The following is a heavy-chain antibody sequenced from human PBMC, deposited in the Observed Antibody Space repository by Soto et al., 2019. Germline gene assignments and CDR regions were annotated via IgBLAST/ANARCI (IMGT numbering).Heavy chain of an antibody. CDR3: ARSDTYYYDSSGYYYYYYGMDV. J-gene: IGHJ6*02. CDR2: INSDGSST. Sequence: PGGSLRLSCAASGFTFSSYWMHWVRQAPGKGLVWVSRINSDGSSTSYADSVKGRFTISRDNAKNTLYLQMNSLRAEDTAVYYCARSDTYYYDSSGYYYYYYGMDVWGQGTTVTVS. V-gene: IGHV3-74*01. CDR1: GFTFSSYW. D-gene: IGHD3-22*01.